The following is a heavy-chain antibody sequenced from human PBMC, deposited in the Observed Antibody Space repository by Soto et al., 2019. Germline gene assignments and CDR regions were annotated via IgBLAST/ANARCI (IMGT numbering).Heavy chain of an antibody. CDR3: ARDSSDVVVTAAYYFDY. V-gene: IGHV3-21*01. CDR2: ISSSSSYI. D-gene: IGHD2-21*02. CDR1: GFTFSSYS. Sequence: EVQLVESGGGLVKPGGSLRLSCAASGFTFSSYSMNWVRQAPGKGLEWVSSISSSSSYIYYADSVKGRFTISRDNAKNSLYLQMNSLRAEDTAVYYCARDSSDVVVTAAYYFDYWGQGTLVTVSS. J-gene: IGHJ4*02.